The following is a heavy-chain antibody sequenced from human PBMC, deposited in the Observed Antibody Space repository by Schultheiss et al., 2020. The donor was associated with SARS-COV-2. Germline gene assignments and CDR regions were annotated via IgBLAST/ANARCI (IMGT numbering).Heavy chain of an antibody. Sequence: GGSLRLSCAASGFTFSIYAMSWVRQAPGKGLEWVSSISSSSSYIYYADSVKGRFTISRDNSKNTLYLQMNSLRAEDTAVYYCARDGYSSGWYWSDTRMKMDVWGQGTTVTVSS. CDR2: ISSSSSYI. CDR1: GFTFSIYA. V-gene: IGHV3-21*01. D-gene: IGHD6-19*01. J-gene: IGHJ6*02. CDR3: ARDGYSSGWYWSDTRMKMDV.